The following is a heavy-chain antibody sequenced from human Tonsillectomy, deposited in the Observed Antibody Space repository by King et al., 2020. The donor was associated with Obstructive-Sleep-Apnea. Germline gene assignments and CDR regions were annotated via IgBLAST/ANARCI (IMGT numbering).Heavy chain of an antibody. Sequence: QLQESGPGLVKPSETLSLTCTVSGGSISSSSYYWGWIRQPPGKGLEWIGSIYYSGSTYYNPSLKSRVTISVDTSKNQFSLKLSSVTAADTAVYYCAPHSSSWYFGWFDPWGQGTLVTVSS. CDR1: GGSISSSSYY. J-gene: IGHJ5*02. CDR3: APHSSSWYFGWFDP. V-gene: IGHV4-39*07. D-gene: IGHD6-13*01. CDR2: IYYSGST.